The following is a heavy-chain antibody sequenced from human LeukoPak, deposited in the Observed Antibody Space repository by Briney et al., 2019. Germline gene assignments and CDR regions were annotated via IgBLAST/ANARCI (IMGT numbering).Heavy chain of an antibody. CDR3: AKDGFDY. CDR1: GFTFSSYG. CDR2: ISYDGSNK. V-gene: IGHV3-30*18. J-gene: IGHJ4*02. Sequence: GRSLRLPCAASGFTFSSYGMHWVRQAPGKGLEWVAVISYDGSNKYYADSVKGRFTISRDNSKNTLYLQMNSLRAEDTAVYYCAKDGFDYWGQGTLVTVSS.